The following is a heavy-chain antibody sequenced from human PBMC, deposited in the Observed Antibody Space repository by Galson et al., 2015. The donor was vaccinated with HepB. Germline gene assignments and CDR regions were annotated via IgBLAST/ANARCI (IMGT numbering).Heavy chain of an antibody. CDR1: GYRFTNYW. CDR3: ARSPLQNYDVLTNCMDV. Sequence: QSGAEVKKPGESLRISCKGSGYRFTNYWITWVRQMPGKGLEWMGRIDPSDSYTNYVPSFQGHVTISIDKSITTAYLQWSSLKASDTAIYYCARSPLQNYDVLTNCMDVWGQGTTVTVSS. V-gene: IGHV5-10-1*01. J-gene: IGHJ6*02. CDR2: IDPSDSYT. D-gene: IGHD3-9*01.